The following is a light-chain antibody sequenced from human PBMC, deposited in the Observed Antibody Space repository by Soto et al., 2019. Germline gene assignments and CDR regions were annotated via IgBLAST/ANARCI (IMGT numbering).Light chain of an antibody. Sequence: DIVMTQSPDSLAVSLGERATINCKSSQSVLYSSNNKNYLAWYQQKPGQPPKLLIYWASTRESWVPDRFSGSASGTDGTITINSLQPEDGEVYDGQQYYSTPLSFGGGTKVDIK. CDR2: WAS. CDR1: QSVLYSSNNKNY. V-gene: IGKV4-1*01. J-gene: IGKJ4*01. CDR3: QQYYSTPLS.